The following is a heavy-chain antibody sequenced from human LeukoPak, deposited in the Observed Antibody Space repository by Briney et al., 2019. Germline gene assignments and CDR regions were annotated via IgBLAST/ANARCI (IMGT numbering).Heavy chain of an antibody. V-gene: IGHV6-1*01. CDR3: ASGALPGY. CDR1: GDSVSSNSAA. J-gene: IGHJ4*02. D-gene: IGHD1-14*01. Sequence: PSQTLSLTCAISGDSVSSNSAAWNWIRQSPSRGLEWLGRTFSRSKWFNDYAISVKSRITINADTSKNQFSLQLNSVTPEDTAVYYCASGALPGYWGQGTLVTVSS. CDR2: TFSRSKWFN.